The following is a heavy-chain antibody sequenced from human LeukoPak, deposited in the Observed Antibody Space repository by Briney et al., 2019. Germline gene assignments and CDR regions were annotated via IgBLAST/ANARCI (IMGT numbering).Heavy chain of an antibody. CDR2: INHSGST. Sequence: SETLSLTCAVYGGSFSGYYWSWIRQPPGKGLEWIGEINHSGSTNYNPSLKSRVTISVGTSKNQFSLKLSSVTAADTAVYYCARSTYYYDSSGSRKSYYGMDVWGQGTTVTVSS. J-gene: IGHJ6*02. V-gene: IGHV4-34*01. CDR1: GGSFSGYY. D-gene: IGHD3-22*01. CDR3: ARSTYYYDSSGSRKSYYGMDV.